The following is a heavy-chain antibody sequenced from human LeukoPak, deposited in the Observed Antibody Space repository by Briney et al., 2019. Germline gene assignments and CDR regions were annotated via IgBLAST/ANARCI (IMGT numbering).Heavy chain of an antibody. CDR3: AREGGYYDILTGYLYYYYGMDV. CDR2: ISSSSSYI. CDR1: GFTFSSYS. Sequence: PGGSLRLSCAASGFTFSSYSMNWVRQAPGKGLGWVSSISSSSSYIYYADSVKGRCTISRDNAKNSLYLQMNSLRAEDTAVYYCAREGGYYDILTGYLYYYYGMDVWGQGTTVTVSS. D-gene: IGHD3-9*01. J-gene: IGHJ6*02. V-gene: IGHV3-21*01.